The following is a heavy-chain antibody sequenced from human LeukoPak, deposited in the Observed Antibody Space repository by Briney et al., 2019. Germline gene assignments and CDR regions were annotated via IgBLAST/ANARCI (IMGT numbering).Heavy chain of an antibody. CDR3: AKDRITIFGVVIIAPDFDY. J-gene: IGHJ4*02. CDR2: ISGSGGST. Sequence: GGSLRLSCAASGFTFSSYAMSWVRKAPGKGLEWVSAISGSGGSTYYADSVKGRFTISRDNSKNTLYLQMNSLRAEDTAVYYCAKDRITIFGVVIIAPDFDYWGQGTLVTVSS. V-gene: IGHV3-23*01. D-gene: IGHD3-3*01. CDR1: GFTFSSYA.